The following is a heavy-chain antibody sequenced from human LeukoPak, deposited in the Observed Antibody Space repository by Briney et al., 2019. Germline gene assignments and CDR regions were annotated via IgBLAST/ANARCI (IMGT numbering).Heavy chain of an antibody. CDR1: GFTVSSNY. J-gene: IGHJ4*02. CDR2: MYSGGST. D-gene: IGHD6-13*01. CDR3: ARDPPLGLYRSSWSYLD. V-gene: IGHV3-53*01. Sequence: GGSLRLSCAASGFTVSSNYMSWVRQAPGKGLEWVSVMYSGGSTYYADSVKGRFTISRDNSKNTLSLQMNSLRGEDTAVYYCARDPPLGLYRSSWSYLDWGQGTLVTVSS.